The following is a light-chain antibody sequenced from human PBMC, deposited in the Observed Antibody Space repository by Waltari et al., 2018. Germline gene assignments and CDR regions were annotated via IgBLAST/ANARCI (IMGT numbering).Light chain of an antibody. Sequence: QSSLTQPASLSGSPGQSITISCTGTSSDIGFYNYFSSYQQHPGKAPQLIIYYVYARPSGVSNRFSGSKSGNTASLTISGRQSEDEADYYCNSYTGSSSWVFGGGTKLTVL. V-gene: IGLV2-14*03. CDR2: YVY. J-gene: IGLJ3*02. CDR1: SSDIGFYNY. CDR3: NSYTGSSSWV.